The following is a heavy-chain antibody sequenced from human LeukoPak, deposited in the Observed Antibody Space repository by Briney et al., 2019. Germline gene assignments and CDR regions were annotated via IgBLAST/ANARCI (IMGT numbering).Heavy chain of an antibody. J-gene: IGHJ3*02. D-gene: IGHD3-22*01. CDR2: IYYSGST. CDR1: GDSISSYY. Sequence: SQTLSLTCTVSGDSISSYYWSWIRQPPGKGLEWIGYIYYSGSTNYSPSLKSRVTISVDTSKNQFSLKLSSVTAADTAVYYCARSERIIMILGGAFDIWGQGTVVTVSS. CDR3: ARSERIIMILGGAFDI. V-gene: IGHV4-59*08.